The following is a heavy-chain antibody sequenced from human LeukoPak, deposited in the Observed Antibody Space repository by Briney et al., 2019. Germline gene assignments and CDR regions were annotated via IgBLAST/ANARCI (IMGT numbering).Heavy chain of an antibody. J-gene: IGHJ4*02. CDR2: ITGSGGST. CDR1: GFTFSSYA. D-gene: IGHD3-10*01. CDR3: AKVMRSWYFDY. Sequence: PGRSLRLSCAASGFTFSSYAMHWVRQAPGKGLGWVSAITGSGGSTNYADSVKGRFTISRDNSKNTLYLQMNSLRAEDTAVYYCAKVMRSWYFDYWGQGTLVTVSS. V-gene: IGHV3-23*01.